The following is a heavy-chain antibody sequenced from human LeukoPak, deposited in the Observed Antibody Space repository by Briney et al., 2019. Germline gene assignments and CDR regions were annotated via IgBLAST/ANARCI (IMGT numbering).Heavy chain of an antibody. CDR3: ARTTARVVVVVGYYYMDV. CDR1: GYSFTSYW. J-gene: IGHJ6*03. V-gene: IGHV5-51*01. D-gene: IGHD2-15*01. CDR2: IYPGGSDT. Sequence: GESLKISCKGSGYSFTSYWIGWVRQMPGKGLEWMGIIYPGGSDTRYSPSFQGQVTISADKSISTAYLQWSSLKASDTAMYYCARTTARVVVVVGYYYMDVWGKGTTVTVSS.